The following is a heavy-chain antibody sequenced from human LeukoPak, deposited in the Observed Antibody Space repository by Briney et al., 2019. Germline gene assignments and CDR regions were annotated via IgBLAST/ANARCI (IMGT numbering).Heavy chain of an antibody. D-gene: IGHD2-15*01. CDR2: ISGSGGST. V-gene: IGHV3-23*01. J-gene: IGHJ4*02. Sequence: GGSLRLSCAASGFTFSSYAMSWVRQAPGKGLEWVSAISGSGGSTYYADSVKGRFTTSRDNSKNTLYLQMNSLRAEDTAVYYCAKDLAGVVVVVAATLSYWGQGTLVTVSS. CDR1: GFTFSSYA. CDR3: AKDLAGVVVVVAATLSY.